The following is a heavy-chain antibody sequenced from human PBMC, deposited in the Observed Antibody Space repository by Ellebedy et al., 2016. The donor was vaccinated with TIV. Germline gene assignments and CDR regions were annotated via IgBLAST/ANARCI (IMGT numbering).Heavy chain of an antibody. CDR1: GGSISSGGYY. Sequence: MPSETLSLTCTVSGGSISSGGYYRSWIRQHPGKGLEWIGYIYYSGSTYYNPSLKSRVTISVDTSKNQFSLKLSSVTAADTAVYYCAREGAGSSSQVDLDYWGQGTLVTVSS. V-gene: IGHV4-31*03. D-gene: IGHD6-6*01. J-gene: IGHJ4*02. CDR2: IYYSGST. CDR3: AREGAGSSSQVDLDY.